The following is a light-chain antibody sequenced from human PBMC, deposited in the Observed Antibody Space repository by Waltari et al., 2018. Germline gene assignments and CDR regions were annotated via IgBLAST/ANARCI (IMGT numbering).Light chain of an antibody. CDR1: QGISSY. CDR2: AAS. V-gene: IGKV1-9*01. Sequence: DIQLTPSPSFLSASVAARVTITCRASQGISSYLAWYQQKPGKAPKLLIYAASTLQSGVPSRFSGSESGTEFTLTISSLQPEDFATYYCQQLNSYPLTFGGGTKVEI. CDR3: QQLNSYPLT. J-gene: IGKJ4*01.